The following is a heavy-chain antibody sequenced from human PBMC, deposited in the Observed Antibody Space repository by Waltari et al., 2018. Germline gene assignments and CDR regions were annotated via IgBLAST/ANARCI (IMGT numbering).Heavy chain of an antibody. CDR2: INHSGST. J-gene: IGHJ6*03. CDR3: AGGSYGDYYYYMDV. D-gene: IGHD1-26*01. Sequence: QVQLQQWGAGLLKPSETLSLTCAVYGGSFSGYYWSWIRQPPGKGLEWIGEINHSGSTNYNPSLKSRVTISVDTSKNQFSLKLSSVTAADTAVYYCAGGSYGDYYYYMDVWGKGTTVTVSS. CDR1: GGSFSGYY. V-gene: IGHV4-34*01.